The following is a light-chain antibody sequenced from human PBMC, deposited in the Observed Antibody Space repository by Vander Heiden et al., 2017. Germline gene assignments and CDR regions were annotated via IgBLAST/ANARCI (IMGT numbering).Light chain of an antibody. J-gene: IGLJ2*01. CDR3: SSFTISSTLV. CDR2: DVT. CDR1: GSDVGAYNY. Sequence: QSALTQPASVSGSPGQSITISCTGTGSDVGAYNYVSWYQQPPATAPKLLMLDVTNRPSGVSNRFSGSKSGTTASLTISGLQPEDEADYYCSSFTISSTLVFGGGTKLTVL. V-gene: IGLV2-14*03.